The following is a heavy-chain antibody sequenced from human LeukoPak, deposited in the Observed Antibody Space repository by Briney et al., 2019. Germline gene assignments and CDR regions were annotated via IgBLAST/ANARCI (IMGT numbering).Heavy chain of an antibody. CDR2: MNPNSGNT. CDR3: ARVVVGAADLHMDV. D-gene: IGHD1-26*01. J-gene: IGHJ6*03. V-gene: IGHV1-8*01. Sequence: GASVKVSCKASGYTFTSYDINWVRQATGQRLEGMGWMNPNSGNTGYAQTFQGRVTMTRNTPIRTAYMELRSLRSDDTAVYYCARVVVGAADLHMDVWAKGPRSPSP. CDR1: GYTFTSYD.